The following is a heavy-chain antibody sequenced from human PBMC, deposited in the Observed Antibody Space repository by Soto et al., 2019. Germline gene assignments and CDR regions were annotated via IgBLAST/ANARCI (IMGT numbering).Heavy chain of an antibody. V-gene: IGHV3-23*01. CDR1: GFTFTSYG. Sequence: VQLFASGGGSARPGGSLRLSCTASGFTFTSYGMGWVRQAPGKGLQWVSTIRGDGGQTHYTDSVKGRFSISRDNSKNTVYLQMDSLRAEDTAMYFCARDVGLDSADFFAYWGQGTQVTVSS. CDR2: IRGDGGQT. CDR3: ARDVGLDSADFFAY. D-gene: IGHD3-9*01. J-gene: IGHJ4*02.